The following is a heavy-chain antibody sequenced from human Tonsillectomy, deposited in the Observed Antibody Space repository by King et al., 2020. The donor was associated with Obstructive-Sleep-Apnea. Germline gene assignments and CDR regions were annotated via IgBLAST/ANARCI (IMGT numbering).Heavy chain of an antibody. D-gene: IGHD3-9*01. V-gene: IGHV3-23*04. Sequence: VQLVESGGGLVQPGGSLRLSCAGSGFTFRSYAMSWVRQAPGKGLEWVSGISGSGGSTYYADSVRGRFTLSRENSKNTLYLQMNSRRAEDTAVDYCAKDSMDYDTLTGPVDYWGQGTLVTVSS. CDR1: GFTFRSYA. CDR3: AKDSMDYDTLTGPVDY. J-gene: IGHJ4*02. CDR2: ISGSGGST.